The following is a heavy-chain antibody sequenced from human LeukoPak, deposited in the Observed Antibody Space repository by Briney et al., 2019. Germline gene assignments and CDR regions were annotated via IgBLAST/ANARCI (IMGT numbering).Heavy chain of an antibody. CDR2: IYYSGST. D-gene: IGHD5-12*01. CDR1: GGSISSYY. J-gene: IGHJ6*02. CDR3: ARERRGYSGYPRMDV. V-gene: IGHV4-59*01. Sequence: SETLSLTCTVSGGSISSYYWSWIRQPPGKGLEWIGYIYYSGSTNYNPSLKSRVTISVDTSKNQFSLKLSSVTAADTAGYYCARERRGYSGYPRMDVWGQGSTVTVS.